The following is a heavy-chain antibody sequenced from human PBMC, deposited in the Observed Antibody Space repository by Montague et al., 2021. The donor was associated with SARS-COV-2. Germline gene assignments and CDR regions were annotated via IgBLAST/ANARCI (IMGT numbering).Heavy chain of an antibody. D-gene: IGHD6-6*01. V-gene: IGHV4-4*02. CDR2: IYHSGST. Sequence: SETLSLTCAVSGGSISSSNWWSWVRQPPGKGLEWIGEIYHSGSTNYNPXXKSRVTISVDKSKNQFSLKLSSVTAADTAVYYCARMALAISLSDFDYWGQGTLVTVSS. J-gene: IGHJ4*02. CDR1: GGSISSSNW. CDR3: ARMALAISLSDFDY.